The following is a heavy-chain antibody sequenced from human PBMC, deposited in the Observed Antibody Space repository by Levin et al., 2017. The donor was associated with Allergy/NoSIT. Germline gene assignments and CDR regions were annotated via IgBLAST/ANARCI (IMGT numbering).Heavy chain of an antibody. CDR3: ATATGTDPGRAY. CDR2: IYAGGST. D-gene: IGHD1-1*01. J-gene: IGHJ4*02. Sequence: SCAASGFTVSSNYMSWVRQAPGKGLEWVSIIYAGGSTYYADSVKGRFTISRDNSKNTLYLQMNSLRAEDTAVYYCATATGTDPGRAYWGQGTLVTVSS. CDR1: GFTVSSNY. V-gene: IGHV3-66*01.